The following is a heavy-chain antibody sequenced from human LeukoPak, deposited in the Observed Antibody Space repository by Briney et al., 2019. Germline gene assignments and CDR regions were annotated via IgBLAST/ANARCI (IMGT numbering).Heavy chain of an antibody. CDR2: INHSGST. CDR3: ARSPYSGSRYLAGAFDI. Sequence: PSETLSLTCAVYGGSFSGYYWSWIRQPPGKGLEWIGEINHSGSTNYNPSLKSRVTISVDTSKNQFSLKLSSVTAADTAVYYCARSPYSGSRYLAGAFDIWGQGTMVTVSS. J-gene: IGHJ3*02. CDR1: GGSFSGYY. V-gene: IGHV4-34*01. D-gene: IGHD1-26*01.